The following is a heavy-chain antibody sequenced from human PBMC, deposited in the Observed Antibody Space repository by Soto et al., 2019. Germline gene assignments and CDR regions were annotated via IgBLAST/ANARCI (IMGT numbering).Heavy chain of an antibody. D-gene: IGHD3-3*01. J-gene: IGHJ6*03. CDR2: ISGSGGST. CDR1: GFTFSSYA. CDR3: AGYDFWRKDYYYMDV. Sequence: GGSLRLSCAASGFTFSSYAMSWVRQAPGKGLEWVSAISGSGGSTYYADSMKGRFTISRDNSKNTLYLQMNSLRAEDTAVYYCAGYDFWRKDYYYMDVWGKGTTVTVSS. V-gene: IGHV3-23*01.